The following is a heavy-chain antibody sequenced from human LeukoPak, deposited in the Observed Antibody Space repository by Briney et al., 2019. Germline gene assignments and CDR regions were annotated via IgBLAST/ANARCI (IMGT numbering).Heavy chain of an antibody. CDR3: ARRVDATRWFDP. CDR2: INSDGAST. V-gene: IGHV3-74*03. Sequence: GGSLRLSCAASGFTFSNYFMHWVRQAPGKGLVWVSRINSDGASTMYADSVKGRFTISRDNAKNMLYMQMNSLRDEDTAVYYCARRVDATRWFDPWGQGTLVTVSS. J-gene: IGHJ5*02. D-gene: IGHD2-15*01. CDR1: GFTFSNYF.